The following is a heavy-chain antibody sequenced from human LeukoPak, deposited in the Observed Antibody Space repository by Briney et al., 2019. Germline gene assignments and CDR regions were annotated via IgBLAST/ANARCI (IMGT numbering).Heavy chain of an antibody. CDR1: GFTFSSYA. D-gene: IGHD3-3*01. V-gene: IGHV3-23*01. Sequence: GGSLRLSCAASGFTFSSYATSWVRQAPGKGLEWVSAISGSGGSTYYADSVKGRFTISRDNSKNTLYLQMNSLRAEDTAVYYCAKIGTPPIFGVVIERYYFDYWGQGTLVTVSS. J-gene: IGHJ4*02. CDR2: ISGSGGST. CDR3: AKIGTPPIFGVVIERYYFDY.